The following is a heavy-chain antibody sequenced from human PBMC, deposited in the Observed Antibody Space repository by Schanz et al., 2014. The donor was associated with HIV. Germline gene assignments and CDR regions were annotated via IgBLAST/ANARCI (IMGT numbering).Heavy chain of an antibody. J-gene: IGHJ5*02. CDR2: IWYDGTNI. V-gene: IGHV3-33*01. CDR1: GFTFRNFG. D-gene: IGHD6-13*01. Sequence: QEQLVESGGGVVQPGKSLRLSCAASGFTFRNFGMHWVRQAPGKGLEWVAVIWYDGTNIDYADSVKGRFTVSRDNSKNMLXXXMNSXRAEDTAVYYCAREYYSRNWNWFDPWGQGTLVTVSS. CDR3: AREYYSRNWNWFDP.